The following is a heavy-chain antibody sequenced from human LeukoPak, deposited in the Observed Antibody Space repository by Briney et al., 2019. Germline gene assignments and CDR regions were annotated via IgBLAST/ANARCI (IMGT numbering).Heavy chain of an antibody. D-gene: IGHD5-18*01. CDR2: IIPILGIA. CDR1: GGTFSSYA. V-gene: IGHV1-69*04. CDR3: ARELLDTAMSPLYYYYGMDV. Sequence: ASVKVSCKASGGTFSSYAISWVRQAPGQGLEWMGRIIPILGIANYAQKFQGRVTITADKSTSTAYMELSSLRSEDTAVYYCARELLDTAMSPLYYYYGMDVWGQGTTVTVSS. J-gene: IGHJ6*02.